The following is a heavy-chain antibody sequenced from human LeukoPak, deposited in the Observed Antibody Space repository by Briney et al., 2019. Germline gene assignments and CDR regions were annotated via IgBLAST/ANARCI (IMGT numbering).Heavy chain of an antibody. J-gene: IGHJ4*02. Sequence: SETLSLTCAVYGGSFSGYYWNWIRQPPGKGLEWIGEINHSGSTNYNPSLKSRVTISVDTSKNQFSLKLSSVTAADTAVYYCARDGYEEAFDSWGQGILVTVSS. CDR1: GGSFSGYY. D-gene: IGHD5-12*01. CDR2: INHSGST. V-gene: IGHV4-34*01. CDR3: ARDGYEEAFDS.